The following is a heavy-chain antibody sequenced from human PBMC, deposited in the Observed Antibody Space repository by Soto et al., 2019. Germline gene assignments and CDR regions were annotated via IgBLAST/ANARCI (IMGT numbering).Heavy chain of an antibody. D-gene: IGHD2-21*01. CDR2: IHGDGGKI. CDR3: AKGSRMWTPDY. Sequence: GGSLRLSCAASGFMFSAYWMSWVRQAPGKGLEWVANIHGDGGKIYYVDSVKGRFTISRDNAKRSLYLQMKSLRAEDTAVYYCAKGSRMWTPDYWGQGTLVTVSS. CDR1: GFMFSAYW. J-gene: IGHJ4*02. V-gene: IGHV3-7*01.